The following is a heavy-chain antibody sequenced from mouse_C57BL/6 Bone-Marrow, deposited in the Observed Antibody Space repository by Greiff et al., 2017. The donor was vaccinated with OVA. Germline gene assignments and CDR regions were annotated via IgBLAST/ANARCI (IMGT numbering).Heavy chain of an antibody. D-gene: IGHD2-4*01. Sequence: QVHVKQSGAELVKPGASVKLSCKASGYTFTSYWMHWVKQRPGQGLEWIGMIRPNSGSTNYNEKFKSKATLTVDKSSSTAYMQLSSLTSEDSAVYYCARSYDYDSAWFAYWGQGTLVTVSA. V-gene: IGHV1-64*01. J-gene: IGHJ3*01. CDR1: GYTFTSYW. CDR2: IRPNSGST. CDR3: ARSYDYDSAWFAY.